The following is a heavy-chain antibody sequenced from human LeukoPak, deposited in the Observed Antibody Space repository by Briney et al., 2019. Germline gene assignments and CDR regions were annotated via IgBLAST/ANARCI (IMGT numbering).Heavy chain of an antibody. CDR1: GGSFSGYY. Sequence: PSETLSLTCAVYGGSFSGYYWSWIRQPPGKGLEWIGEINHSGSTNYNPSLKSRVTISVDTSKNQFSLKLSSVTAADTAVYYCARGTTYYYDSSGYSYNFDYWGQGTLVTVSS. CDR2: INHSGST. J-gene: IGHJ4*02. V-gene: IGHV4-34*01. CDR3: ARGTTYYYDSSGYSYNFDY. D-gene: IGHD3-22*01.